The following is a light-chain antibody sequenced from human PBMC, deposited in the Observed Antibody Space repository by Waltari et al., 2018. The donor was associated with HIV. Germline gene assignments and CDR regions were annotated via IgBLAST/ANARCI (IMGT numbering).Light chain of an antibody. V-gene: IGLV1-40*01. J-gene: IGLJ1*01. CDR1: SSNIGAGYD. CDR3: QSYDSSLSGPLHV. Sequence: QSVLTQPPSVSGAPGQRVTISCTGSSSNIGAGYDVHWYQQLPGTAPKLLIYGNGTRPSGLPARLSGSKSGTSASLAITGLQAEDEADYDCQSYDSSLSGPLHVFGTGTKVTVL. CDR2: GNG.